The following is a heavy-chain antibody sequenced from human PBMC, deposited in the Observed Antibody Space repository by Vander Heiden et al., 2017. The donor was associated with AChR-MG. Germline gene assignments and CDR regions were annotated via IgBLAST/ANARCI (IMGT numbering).Heavy chain of an antibody. CDR1: GGSLSHYY. CDR3: ARGYCSTTSGVIGVEGFETNWCVR. V-gene: IGHV4-59*08. CDR2: IYYSGST. D-gene: IGHD2-2*01. Sequence: QVQLQESGPGLVNPSETLSLTCTVSGGSLSHYYWSWIRQPPGKGLEWIGSIYYSGSTNYDTPLKSRVTISVDTSKNQISLNLSSVTAADTAFYYCARGYCSTTSGVIGVEGFETNWCVRWGQGTLGTVSS. J-gene: IGHJ5*02.